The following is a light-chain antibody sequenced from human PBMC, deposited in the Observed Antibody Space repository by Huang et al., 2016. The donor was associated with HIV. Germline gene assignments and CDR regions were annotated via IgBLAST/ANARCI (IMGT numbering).Light chain of an antibody. J-gene: IGKJ1*01. CDR1: QDISNY. Sequence: DIQMTQSPSSLSASVGDRVTITCRASQDISNYLAWFQQKPGKAPKSLIFAGSSLQDGVPSKFSGGGSGTNFTLSISSLQPEDCATYFCQQYDTYPRTFGQGTKVE. CDR3: QQYDTYPRT. CDR2: AGS. V-gene: IGKV1-16*02.